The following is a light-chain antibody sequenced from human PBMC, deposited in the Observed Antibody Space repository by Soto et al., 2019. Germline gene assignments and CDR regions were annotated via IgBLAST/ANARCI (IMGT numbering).Light chain of an antibody. CDR3: QSFDSSLSAVV. V-gene: IGLV1-40*01. J-gene: IGLJ2*01. Sequence: QSVLTQPPSVSGAPGQRVTISCTGGSSNIGAGYDVHWYRQVPGTAPKLLIYGNNNRPSGVPDRFSGSKSGTSASLAITGLQAEDEADYYCQSFDSSLSAVVFGGGTKVTVL. CDR2: GNN. CDR1: SSNIGAGYD.